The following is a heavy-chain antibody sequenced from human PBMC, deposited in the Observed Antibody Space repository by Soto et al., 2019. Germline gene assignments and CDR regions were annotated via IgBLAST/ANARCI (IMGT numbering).Heavy chain of an antibody. J-gene: IGHJ3*02. Sequence: PGESLKISCKGSGYTFYSYWIAWVRQVPGKGLEWMGIIYPGDSDTRYSPSFQGQVTISADKSINTAYLQWSSLKASDTAMYYCASPHGNSYGFGFDISGQGTMVTVSS. D-gene: IGHD4-17*01. CDR2: IYPGDSDT. V-gene: IGHV5-51*01. CDR1: GYTFYSYW. CDR3: ASPHGNSYGFGFDI.